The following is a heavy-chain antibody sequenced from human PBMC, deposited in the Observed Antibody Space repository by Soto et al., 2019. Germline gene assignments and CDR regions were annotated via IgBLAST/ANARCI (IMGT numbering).Heavy chain of an antibody. Sequence: PGGALRLSCAASGFTFSSYWMHWVRQAPWKGLVWVSRINSDGSSTSYADSVKGRFTISRDNAKNTLYLQMNSLRAEDTAVYYCARYPDYGGNSPYGMDVWGQGTTVTVSS. V-gene: IGHV3-74*01. J-gene: IGHJ6*02. CDR1: GFTFSSYW. CDR3: ARYPDYGGNSPYGMDV. D-gene: IGHD4-17*01. CDR2: INSDGSST.